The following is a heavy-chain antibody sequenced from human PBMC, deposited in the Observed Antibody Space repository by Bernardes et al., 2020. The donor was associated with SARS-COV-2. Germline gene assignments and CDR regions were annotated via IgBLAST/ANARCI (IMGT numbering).Heavy chain of an antibody. CDR3: ARGAVVVTTKTFDY. D-gene: IGHD2-21*02. V-gene: IGHV4-34*01. CDR2: IHHGGST. CDR1: GGSFSAYY. Sequence: SETLSLTCAVYGGSFSAYYWTWVRQSPGRGLEWIGEIHHGGSTTYSPSFESRVVMSVDTSKNQFSLRLTSVIAADSAVYYCARGAVVVTTKTFDYWGQGTLVTVSS. J-gene: IGHJ4*02.